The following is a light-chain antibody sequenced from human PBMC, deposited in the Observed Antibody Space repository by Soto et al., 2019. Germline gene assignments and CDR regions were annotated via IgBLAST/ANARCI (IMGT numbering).Light chain of an antibody. Sequence: AIQMTQSPSSLSASVGDRVTISCRASQGIGNALGWYQQKPGKPPKVLIYGASNLQSGVPPRFSGSGSGTVFPPAISTPQPENSATYSFQQNINSPWTFGQGTKVEIK. J-gene: IGKJ1*01. CDR2: GAS. V-gene: IGKV1-6*01. CDR1: QGIGNA. CDR3: QQNINSPWT.